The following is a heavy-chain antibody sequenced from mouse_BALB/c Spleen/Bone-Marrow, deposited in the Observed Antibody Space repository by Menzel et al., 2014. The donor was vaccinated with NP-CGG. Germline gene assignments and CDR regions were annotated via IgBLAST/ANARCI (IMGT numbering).Heavy chain of an antibody. J-gene: IGHJ3*01. D-gene: IGHD4-1*01. CDR3: ARGDWDDAY. CDR2: IDTSDSYT. CDR1: GYTFTDYW. Sequence: QVQLQQSGAELVMPGASVKMSCKASGYTFTDYWMHWVKQRPGQGLEWIGAIDTSDSYTSYNQKFKGKATLTVDESSSTAYMQLSSLTSEDSAVYYCARGDWDDAYWGQGPLVTVSA. V-gene: IGHV1-69*01.